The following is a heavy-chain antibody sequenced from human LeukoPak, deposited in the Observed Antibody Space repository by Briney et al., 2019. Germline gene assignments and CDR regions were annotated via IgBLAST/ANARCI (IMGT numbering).Heavy chain of an antibody. V-gene: IGHV1-18*04. D-gene: IGHD2/OR15-2a*01. CDR2: ISCYDGET. CDR3: ARDPSNTVGRMTWFDP. CDR1: GYTFTSYY. Sequence: ASVKVSCKASGYTFTSYYMHWVRQAPGQGLEWMGWISCYDGETKYAQKFQGRVTMTTDTSTSTAYMELRSLRSDDTAVYYCARDPSNTVGRMTWFDPWGQGTLVTVSS. J-gene: IGHJ5*02.